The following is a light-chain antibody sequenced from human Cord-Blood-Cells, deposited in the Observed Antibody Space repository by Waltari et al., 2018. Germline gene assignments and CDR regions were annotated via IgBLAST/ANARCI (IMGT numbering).Light chain of an antibody. CDR1: RPKIGSNY. V-gene: IGLV1-47*01. Sequence: QSVLTQPPSASGTPGQRVTISCSGSRPKIGSNYVYWYQQLPGTAPKLLIYRNNQRPSGVPDRFSGSKSGTSASLAISGLRSEDEADYYCAAWDDSLSGWVFGGGTKLTVL. CDR3: AAWDDSLSGWV. J-gene: IGLJ3*02. CDR2: RNN.